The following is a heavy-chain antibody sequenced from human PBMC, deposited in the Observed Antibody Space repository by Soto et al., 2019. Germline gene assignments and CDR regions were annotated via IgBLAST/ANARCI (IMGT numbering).Heavy chain of an antibody. CDR3: ATSTSSSWQNDY. J-gene: IGHJ4*02. CDR2: IIPIFETA. CDR1: GGTFNTFA. Sequence: QVQLEQSGAEVKKPGSSVKVSCKASGGTFNTFAISWVRQAPGQGLEWIGGIIPIFETANYAQRLQDRLTITADESRRTAYMELSRLTSDETAIYFCATSTSSSWQNDYWGLGTLVVVSS. D-gene: IGHD6-13*01. V-gene: IGHV1-69*01.